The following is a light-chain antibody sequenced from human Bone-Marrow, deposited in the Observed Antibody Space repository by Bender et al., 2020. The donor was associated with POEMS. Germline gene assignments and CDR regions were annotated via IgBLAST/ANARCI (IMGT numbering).Light chain of an antibody. V-gene: IGLV2-14*03. Sequence: QSALTQPASVSGSPGQSITISCTGTSSDVGGHNYVSWYQQHPGKAPKLMIYAVSNRPSGVSNRFSGSKSDNTASLTISGLQAEDETDYYCSSYTSSRTVLFGGGTKLTVL. J-gene: IGLJ2*01. CDR1: SSDVGGHNY. CDR3: SSYTSSRTVL. CDR2: AVS.